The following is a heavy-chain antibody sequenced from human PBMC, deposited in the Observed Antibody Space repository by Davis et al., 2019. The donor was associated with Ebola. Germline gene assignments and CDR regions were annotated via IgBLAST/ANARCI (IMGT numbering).Heavy chain of an antibody. D-gene: IGHD2-2*01. V-gene: IGHV3-11*06. Sequence: GESLKTPCAASGFTLRDYYMSWIRPAPGKGLEGVSYISSSSSYKNYADSVKGRFTIPRDNAKNSLYLKMNSLRDEDTAVYHCARAGGFVVVPAAGLRYYYGMDVWGQGTTVTVSS. J-gene: IGHJ6*02. CDR2: ISSSSSYK. CDR3: ARAGGFVVVPAAGLRYYYGMDV. CDR1: GFTLRDYY.